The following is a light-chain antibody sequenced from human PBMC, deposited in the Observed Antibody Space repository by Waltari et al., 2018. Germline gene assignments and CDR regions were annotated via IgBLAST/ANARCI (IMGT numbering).Light chain of an antibody. CDR1: QGVLYSSNNKNY. CDR2: WAS. V-gene: IGKV4-1*01. J-gene: IGKJ1*01. CDR3: QQYYSTPWT. Sequence: DIVMTQSPDSLAVSLGERATINCKSSQGVLYSSNNKNYLAWYQQKPGQPPKLLIDWASTRESGVPDRFSGSGSGTDFTLTISSLQAEDVAVYYCQQYYSTPWTFGQGTKVEIK.